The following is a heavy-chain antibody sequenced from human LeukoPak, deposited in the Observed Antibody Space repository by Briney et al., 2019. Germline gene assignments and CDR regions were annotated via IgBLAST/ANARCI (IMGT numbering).Heavy chain of an antibody. V-gene: IGHV4-34*01. Sequence: SETLSLTCAVYGESFSGYYWSWIRQPPGKGLEWIGEINHSGSTNYNPSLKSRVTISVDTSKNQFSLKLSSVTAADTAVYYCARGGYDFWSGYYTGIPDWGQGTLVTVSS. J-gene: IGHJ4*02. CDR3: ARGGYDFWSGYYTGIPD. CDR1: GESFSGYY. CDR2: INHSGST. D-gene: IGHD3-3*01.